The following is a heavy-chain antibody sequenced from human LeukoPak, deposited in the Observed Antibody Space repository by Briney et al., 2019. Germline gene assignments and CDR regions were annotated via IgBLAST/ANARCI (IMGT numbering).Heavy chain of an antibody. CDR1: GFTFSDSW. CDR2: TSKDGSDT. J-gene: IGHJ4*02. CDR3: ARGGYSGSYYRFS. V-gene: IGHV3-74*01. Sequence: GGSLRLSCAASGFTFSDSWMHWVRQGPGTGPEWLSRTSKDGSDTVYADSAKGRLTASRDNAKNTVYLELTNLRPDDTALYYCARGGYSGSYYRFSRGRGTLVTVAS. D-gene: IGHD6-6*01.